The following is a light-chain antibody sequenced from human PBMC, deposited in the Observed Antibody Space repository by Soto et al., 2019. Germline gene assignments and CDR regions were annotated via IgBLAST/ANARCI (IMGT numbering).Light chain of an antibody. CDR1: QSVSSW. J-gene: IGKJ1*01. CDR3: HQYHSYTPT. Sequence: DLQMTQSPSTLSASVGDRVTITCRASQSVSSWLAWYQQKPGKAPTLLIFKASNLETGVPSRFSGSGSGTEFTLTINSLQPDDFATYYCHQYHSYTPTFGQGTKVEIK. CDR2: KAS. V-gene: IGKV1-5*03.